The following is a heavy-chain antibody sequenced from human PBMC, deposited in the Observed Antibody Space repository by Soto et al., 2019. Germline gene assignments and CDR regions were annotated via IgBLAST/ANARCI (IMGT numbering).Heavy chain of an antibody. J-gene: IGHJ3*02. V-gene: IGHV1-18*01. Sequence: ASVQVSCKASGYTFTSYGISWVRQAPGQGLEWMGWISVYNGNTNYAQKLKGRVTMTTDTSTSTAYMELRSLRSDDTAVYYCARVPPIDYYDSSGYAFDNGGQGTMVTGS. CDR3: ARVPPIDYYDSSGYAFDN. CDR1: GYTFTSYG. D-gene: IGHD3-22*01. CDR2: ISVYNGNT.